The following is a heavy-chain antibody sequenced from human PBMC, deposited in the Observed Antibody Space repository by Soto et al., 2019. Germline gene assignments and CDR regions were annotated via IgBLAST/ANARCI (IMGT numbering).Heavy chain of an antibody. CDR2: ILDDGTNK. CDR3: ARPRYDAFDI. Sequence: GSLRLSCEASGFIFVNYAIRCVRQSPFKGLEWVSVILDDGTNKHYVDSVKGRFTISRDNSKNTVYLQMSRLRAEDTAVYYCARPRYDAFDIWGQGTMVTVSS. J-gene: IGHJ3*02. V-gene: IGHV3-30-3*01. CDR1: GFIFVNYA.